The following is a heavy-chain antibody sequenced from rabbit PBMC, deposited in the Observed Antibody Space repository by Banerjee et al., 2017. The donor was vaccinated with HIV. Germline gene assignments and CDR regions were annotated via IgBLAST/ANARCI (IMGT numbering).Heavy chain of an antibody. V-gene: IGHV1S45*01. CDR3: ARDLTGVIGWNFNL. CDR2: IYVGSTGAT. CDR1: GFSFSNSYY. J-gene: IGHJ4*01. D-gene: IGHD1-1*01. Sequence: QEQLEESGGDLVKPEGSLTLTCTASGFSFSNSYYMCWVRQAPGKGLEWIACIYVGSTGATYYASWAKGRFTISKTSSTTVTLQMTSLTVADTATYFCARDLTGVIGWNFNLWGQGTLVTVS.